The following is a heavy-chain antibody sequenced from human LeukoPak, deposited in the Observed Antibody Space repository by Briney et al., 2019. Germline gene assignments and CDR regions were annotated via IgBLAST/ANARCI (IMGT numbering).Heavy chain of an antibody. V-gene: IGHV1-2*06. J-gene: IGHJ3*02. CDR1: GYTFTGYY. Sequence: ASVKVSCKASGYTFTGYYMHWVRQAPGQGLEWMGRINPNSGGTNYAQKFQGRVTMTRDTSISTAYMELSRLRSDDTAVYYCARGTIRDGYNGDAFDIWGQGTMVTVSS. D-gene: IGHD5-24*01. CDR2: INPNSGGT. CDR3: ARGTIRDGYNGDAFDI.